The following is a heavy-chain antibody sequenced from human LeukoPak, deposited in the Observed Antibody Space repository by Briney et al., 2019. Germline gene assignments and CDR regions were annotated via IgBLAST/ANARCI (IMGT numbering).Heavy chain of an antibody. J-gene: IGHJ4*02. D-gene: IGHD6-19*01. V-gene: IGHV4-34*01. CDR1: GGSFSGYY. CDR3: ARGQRDSSGWYEVYDFDY. CDR2: INHSGST. Sequence: SETLSLTCAVYGGSFSGYYWSWIHQPPGKGLEWIGEINHSGSTNYNPSLKSRVTISVDTSKNQFSLKLSSVTAADTAVYYCARGQRDSSGWYEVYDFDYWGQGTLVTVSS.